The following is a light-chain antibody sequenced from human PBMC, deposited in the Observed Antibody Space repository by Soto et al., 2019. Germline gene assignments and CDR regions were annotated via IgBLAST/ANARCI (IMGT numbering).Light chain of an antibody. CDR3: AAWDDSLNGVV. CDR1: SSNIGSNT. J-gene: IGLJ2*01. CDR2: SYN. Sequence: QSVLTQPPSASGTPGQRVTISCSGSSSNIGSNTVIWYQQLPGTAPKLLIYSYNQRPSGVPDRISGSKSGTSASLAISGLQSEDEADYYCAAWDDSLNGVVFGGGTKLTVL. V-gene: IGLV1-44*01.